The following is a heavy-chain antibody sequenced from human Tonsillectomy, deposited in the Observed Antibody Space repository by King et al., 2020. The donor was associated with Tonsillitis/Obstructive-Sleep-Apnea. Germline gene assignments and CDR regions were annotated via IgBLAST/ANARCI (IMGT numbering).Heavy chain of an antibody. Sequence: MQLQESGPGLVKPSETLSLTCTVSGGSISSSSYYWGWIRQPPGKGLEWIGSIYYSGSTYYNPSLKSRVTISVDTSKNQFSLKLSSVTAADTALYYCATSLSNIAVAITSYFDYWGQGTLVTVSS. CDR1: GGSISSSSYY. CDR2: IYYSGST. J-gene: IGHJ4*02. CDR3: ATSLSNIAVAITSYFDY. V-gene: IGHV4-39*01. D-gene: IGHD6-19*01.